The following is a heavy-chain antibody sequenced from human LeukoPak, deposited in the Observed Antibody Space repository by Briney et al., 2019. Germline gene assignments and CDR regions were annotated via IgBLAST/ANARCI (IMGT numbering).Heavy chain of an antibody. V-gene: IGHV3-23*01. CDR1: GFTFSSYA. CDR2: ISGSGGST. J-gene: IGHJ4*02. Sequence: GGPLRLSCAASGFTFSSYAMSWVRQAPGKGLEWVSTISGSGGSTYYADSVKGRFTISRDNSKNTLYLQMNSLRAEDTAVYYCARRASYDGTIFYFDYWGLGTLVTVSS. CDR3: ARRASYDGTIFYFDY. D-gene: IGHD3-22*01.